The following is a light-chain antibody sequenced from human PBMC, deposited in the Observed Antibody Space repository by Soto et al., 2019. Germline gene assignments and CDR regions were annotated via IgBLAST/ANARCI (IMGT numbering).Light chain of an antibody. CDR1: QNISIY. V-gene: IGKV3-11*01. J-gene: IGKJ5*01. CDR2: DAS. CDR3: QQCSNWPPEIT. Sequence: EIVLSQSPATLSLSPGERATLSCRASQNISIYLAWYQQRPGQAPRLLIYDASNRATGIPARFSGSGSGTDFTLTISSLEPEDFAVYYCQQCSNWPPEITFGQGTRLDIK.